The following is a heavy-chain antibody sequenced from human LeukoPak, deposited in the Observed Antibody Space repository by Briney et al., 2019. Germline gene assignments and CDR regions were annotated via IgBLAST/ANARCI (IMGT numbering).Heavy chain of an antibody. CDR1: GFTFSSYA. Sequence: PGGSLRLSCAASGFTFSSYAMHWVRQAPGKGLEWVAVISYDGSNKYYADSVKGRFTISRDNSKNTLYLQMNSLRAEDTAVYYCARPFPPFGVVPAFDYWGQGTLVTVSS. CDR2: ISYDGSNK. CDR3: ARPFPPFGVVPAFDY. D-gene: IGHD3-3*01. V-gene: IGHV3-30-3*01. J-gene: IGHJ4*02.